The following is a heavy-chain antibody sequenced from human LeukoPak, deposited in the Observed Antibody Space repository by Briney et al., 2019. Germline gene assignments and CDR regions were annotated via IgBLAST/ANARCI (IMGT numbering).Heavy chain of an antibody. D-gene: IGHD5-18*01. CDR2: ISWNSGSI. CDR1: GFTFDDYA. J-gene: IGHJ4*02. Sequence: GGSLRLSCAASGFTFDDYAMHWVRQAPGKGLEWVSGISWNSGSIGYADSVKGRFTISRDNSKNTLYLQMNSLRAEDTAVYYCARRKGCSYGGLDYWGQGTLVTVSS. CDR3: ARRKGCSYGGLDY. V-gene: IGHV3-9*01.